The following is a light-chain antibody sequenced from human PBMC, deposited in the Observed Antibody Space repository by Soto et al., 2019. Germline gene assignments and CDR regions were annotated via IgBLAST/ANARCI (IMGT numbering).Light chain of an antibody. CDR2: YDS. Sequence: SYELTQPPSVSVAQGKTARITCGGNNIGSKSVHWYQQKPGQAPVLVIYYDSDRPSGILERFSGSNSGNTATLTISRVEAADDDDYYCQVWDSSSYHPYVFGTGTKLTVL. V-gene: IGLV3-21*04. CDR3: QVWDSSSYHPYV. J-gene: IGLJ1*01. CDR1: NIGSKS.